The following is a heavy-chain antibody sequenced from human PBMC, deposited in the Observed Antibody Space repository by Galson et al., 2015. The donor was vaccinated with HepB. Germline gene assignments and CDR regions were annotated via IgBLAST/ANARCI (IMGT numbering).Heavy chain of an antibody. D-gene: IGHD2-2*01. J-gene: IGHJ4*02. Sequence: LRLSCAASGFPFSTYGMHWVRQAPGQGLEWVAVISFDGSNKYYEDSVKGRFTISRDNSKNTLYLQMNSLRVEDTAVYYCAKESSAARSFDYWGQGTLVTVSS. V-gene: IGHV3-30*18. CDR3: AKESSAARSFDY. CDR2: ISFDGSNK. CDR1: GFPFSTYG.